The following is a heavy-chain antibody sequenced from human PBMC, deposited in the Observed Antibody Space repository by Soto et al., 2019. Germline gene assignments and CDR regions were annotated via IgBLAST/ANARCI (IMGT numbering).Heavy chain of an antibody. CDR2: IYYSGST. D-gene: IGHD2-15*01. V-gene: IGHV4-59*01. CDR1: GSSITSYY. CDR3: ARESGGFSKRFDY. Sequence: SATLSLTCTVSGSSITSYYWSWIRQPPGKGLEWIGYIYYSGSTNYNPSLKSRVTISVDTSKNQFSLKLSSVTAADTAVYYCARESGGFSKRFDYSGQGTLVTVSS. J-gene: IGHJ4*02.